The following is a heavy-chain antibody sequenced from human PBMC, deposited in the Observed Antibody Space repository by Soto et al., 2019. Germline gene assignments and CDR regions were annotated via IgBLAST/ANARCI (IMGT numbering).Heavy chain of an antibody. CDR2: ISGSGVST. D-gene: IGHD6-19*01. CDR1: GFTFSSYA. Sequence: EVQLLESGGGLVQPGGSLRLSCAASGFTFSSYAMSWVRQAPGKGLEWVSAISGSGVSTYYADSVKGRFTISRDNSKNTLSLPMNRLRAQETAVYYRAQEGGHSSGWANFDYWGQRTLVTVSS. V-gene: IGHV3-23*01. CDR3: AQEGGHSSGWANFDY. J-gene: IGHJ4*02.